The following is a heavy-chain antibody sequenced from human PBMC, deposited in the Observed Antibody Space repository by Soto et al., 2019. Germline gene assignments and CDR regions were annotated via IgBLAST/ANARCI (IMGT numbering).Heavy chain of an antibody. CDR3: ASGQRVVLVAPAALPTRFDY. CDR1: GGTFNTYP. CDR2: TIPILNLA. J-gene: IGHJ4*02. Sequence: QVQLVQSGAEVKKPGSSVKVSCKTSGGTFNTYPFSWVRQAPGHGLECMGTTIPILNLATYAQEFQGRVTLPPDKSTSTAYMELSSLESEDTAISDCASGQRVVLVAPAALPTRFDYWCQGTLVSVSS. D-gene: IGHD2-2*01. V-gene: IGHV1-69*02.